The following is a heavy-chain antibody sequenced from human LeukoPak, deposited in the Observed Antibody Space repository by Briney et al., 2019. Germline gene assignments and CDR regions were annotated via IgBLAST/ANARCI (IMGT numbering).Heavy chain of an antibody. CDR3: ARLSTRLLDH. D-gene: IGHD3-3*01. CDR1: GYRFTSYW. Sequence: GESLKISCKGSGYRFTSYWIGWVRQMLGKGLEWMGIIYPGDSETRYSPSFQGQVTMSVDKSSSTAYLQWATLKASDTAIYFCARLSTRLLDHWGQGTRVTVSS. J-gene: IGHJ4*02. CDR2: IYPGDSET. V-gene: IGHV5-51*01.